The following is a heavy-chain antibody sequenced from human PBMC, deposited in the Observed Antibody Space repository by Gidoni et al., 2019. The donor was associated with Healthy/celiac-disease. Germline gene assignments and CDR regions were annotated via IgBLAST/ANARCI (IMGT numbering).Heavy chain of an antibody. CDR1: GYPFPSYY. CDR3: ARVAGYYDSSGYNWFDP. Sequence: QVQLVQSGAEVKKPGASVKVSCKASGYPFPSYYMHWVRQAPGQGLEWMGIINPSGGSTSYAQKFQGRVTMTRDTSTSTVYMELSSLRSEDTAVYYCARVAGYYDSSGYNWFDPWGQGTLVTVSS. D-gene: IGHD3-22*01. CDR2: INPSGGST. V-gene: IGHV1-46*01. J-gene: IGHJ5*02.